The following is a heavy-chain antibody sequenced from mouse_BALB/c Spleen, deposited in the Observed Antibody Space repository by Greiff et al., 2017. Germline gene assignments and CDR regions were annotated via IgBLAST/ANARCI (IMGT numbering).Heavy chain of an antibody. CDR2: ISSGGST. D-gene: IGHD2-2*01. Sequence: EVHLVESGGGLVKPGGSLKLSCAASGFTFSSYAMSWVRQTPEKRLEWVASISSGGSTYYPDSVKGRFTISRDNARNILYLQMSSLRSEDTAMYYCARGRGYGYEVCPYWGQGTLVTVSA. CDR3: ARGRGYGYEVCPY. J-gene: IGHJ3*01. CDR1: GFTFSSYA. V-gene: IGHV5-6-5*01.